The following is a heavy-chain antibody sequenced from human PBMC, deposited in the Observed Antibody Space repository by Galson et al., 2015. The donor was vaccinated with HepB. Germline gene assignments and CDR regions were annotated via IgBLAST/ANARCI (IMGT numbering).Heavy chain of an antibody. CDR1: GYTFTSYY. Sequence: SVKVSCKASGYTFTSYYMHWVRQAPGQGLEWMGIINPSGGSTSYAQKFQGRVTMTRDTSTNTVYMELSSLRSEDTAVYYCATSNPRVGMDVWGQGTTVIVSS. CDR3: ATSNPRVGMDV. D-gene: IGHD2-8*01. J-gene: IGHJ6*02. V-gene: IGHV1-46*01. CDR2: INPSGGST.